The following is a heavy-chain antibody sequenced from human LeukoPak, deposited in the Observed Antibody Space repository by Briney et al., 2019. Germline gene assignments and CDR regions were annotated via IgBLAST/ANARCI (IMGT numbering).Heavy chain of an antibody. J-gene: IGHJ4*02. Sequence: GRSLRLSCAASEFTFSRYAMYWVRQAPGKGLEWVALISKDGSNKYYADSVKGRFTISRDNSKNTLYLQMNSLRAEDTAVYYCARSIAAETTHDYWGQGTLVTVSS. D-gene: IGHD6-13*01. CDR3: ARSIAAETTHDY. CDR2: ISKDGSNK. V-gene: IGHV3-30*04. CDR1: EFTFSRYA.